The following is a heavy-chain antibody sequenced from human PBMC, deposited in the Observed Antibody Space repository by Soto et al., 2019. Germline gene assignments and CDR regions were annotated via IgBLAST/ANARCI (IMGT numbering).Heavy chain of an antibody. J-gene: IGHJ4*02. V-gene: IGHV3-30*18. CDR3: AKARANHYDSSALGDY. CDR2: ISYDGSNK. CDR1: GFTFSSYG. Sequence: QVQLVESGGGVVQPGRSLRLSCAASGFTFSSYGMHWVRQAPGKGLEWVAVISYDGSNKYYADSVKGRFTISRDNSKNTLYLQMNSLRAEDTAVYYSAKARANHYDSSALGDYWGQGTLVTVSS. D-gene: IGHD3-22*01.